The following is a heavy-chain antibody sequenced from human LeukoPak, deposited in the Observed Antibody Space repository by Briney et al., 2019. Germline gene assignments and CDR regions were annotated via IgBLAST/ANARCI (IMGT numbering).Heavy chain of an antibody. CDR3: ARDRDSGDYTAAPGDY. V-gene: IGHV3-48*02. CDR1: GFTFSRHG. D-gene: IGHD4-17*01. CDR2: ISSSGSTI. Sequence: GRSLILSCAPSGFTFSRHGMHWVRQAPGKGLEGISYISSSGSTINYADSVKGRFTISRDSAKNSLYLQMNSLRDEDTAVYYCARDRDSGDYTAAPGDYWGQGTLVTVSS. J-gene: IGHJ4*02.